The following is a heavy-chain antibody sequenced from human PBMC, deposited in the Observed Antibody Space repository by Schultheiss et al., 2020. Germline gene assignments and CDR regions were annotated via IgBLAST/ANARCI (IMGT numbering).Heavy chain of an antibody. D-gene: IGHD7-27*01. V-gene: IGHV4-34*01. CDR1: GGSFSGYY. Sequence: SETLSLTCAVYGGSFSGYYWSWIRQPPGKGLEWIGYIYYSGSTNYNPSLKSRVTISVDTSKNQFSLKLSSVTAADTAVYYCARLGIGPWHYWYFDLWGRGTLVTVSS. CDR3: ARLGIGPWHYWYFDL. J-gene: IGHJ2*01. CDR2: IYYSGST.